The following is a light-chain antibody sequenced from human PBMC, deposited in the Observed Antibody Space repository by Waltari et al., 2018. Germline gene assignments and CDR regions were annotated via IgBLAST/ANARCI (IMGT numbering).Light chain of an antibody. V-gene: IGLV3-25*03. J-gene: IGLJ2*01. CDR2: QDS. Sequence: SYELTQPPSVSVSPGQTARITCSGDALPRQYTYWYQQKPGQAPVLVISQDSERPSGIPERCSGSSSGTTVTLTISGVQAEDETDYYCQSADSSISYVVFGGGTKLTVL. CDR1: ALPRQY. CDR3: QSADSSISYVV.